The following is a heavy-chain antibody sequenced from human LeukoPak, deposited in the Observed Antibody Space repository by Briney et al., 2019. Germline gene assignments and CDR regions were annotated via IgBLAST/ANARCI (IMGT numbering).Heavy chain of an antibody. CDR3: ARTLGYSSGWPYFDY. J-gene: IGHJ4*02. D-gene: IGHD6-19*01. CDR2: ISSSGNTI. CDR1: RFTFSDYY. Sequence: PGGSLRLSCAASRFTFSDYYMSWIRQAPGKGLEWVSYISSSGNTIYYANSVKGRFTISRDNAKNSLYLQMNSLRAEDTAVYYCARTLGYSSGWPYFDYWGQGTLVTVSS. V-gene: IGHV3-11*04.